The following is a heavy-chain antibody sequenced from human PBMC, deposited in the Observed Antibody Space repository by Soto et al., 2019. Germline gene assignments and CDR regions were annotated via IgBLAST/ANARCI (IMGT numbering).Heavy chain of an antibody. J-gene: IGHJ4*02. CDR3: ARDLYNWNYFDY. Sequence: QVQLQESGPGLVKPSETLSLTCTVSGGSVSSGSYYWSWIRQPPGKGLEWIGYIYYSGSTNYNPSLKSRVTISVDTSNNQFSLKLSSVTAADTAVYYCARDLYNWNYFDYWGQGTLVTVSS. V-gene: IGHV4-61*01. CDR1: GGSVSSGSYY. D-gene: IGHD1-20*01. CDR2: IYYSGST.